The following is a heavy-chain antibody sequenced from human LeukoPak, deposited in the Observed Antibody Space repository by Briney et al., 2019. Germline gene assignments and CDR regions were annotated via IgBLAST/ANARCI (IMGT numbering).Heavy chain of an antibody. D-gene: IGHD3-9*01. Sequence: GASVTLSCTSSGYTFTIYDINWVRQAPGQGLEWMGWISAYNGNTNYSQKLQGRVTITTDTSTSTAYMELRSLRSDDTDVYYCARDWLLRYSEGGFDYWGQGTLVTVSS. CDR1: GYTFTIYD. J-gene: IGHJ4*02. CDR3: ARDWLLRYSEGGFDY. V-gene: IGHV1-18*01. CDR2: ISAYNGNT.